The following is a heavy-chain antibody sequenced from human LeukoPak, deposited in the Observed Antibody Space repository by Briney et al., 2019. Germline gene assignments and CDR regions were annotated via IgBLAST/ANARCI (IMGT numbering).Heavy chain of an antibody. J-gene: IGHJ1*01. D-gene: IGHD1-26*01. Sequence: FQGRVTITADESTSTAYMELSSLRSEDTAVYYCARLVGTWYFQHWGQGTLVTVSS. CDR3: ARLVGTWYFQH. V-gene: IGHV1-69*01.